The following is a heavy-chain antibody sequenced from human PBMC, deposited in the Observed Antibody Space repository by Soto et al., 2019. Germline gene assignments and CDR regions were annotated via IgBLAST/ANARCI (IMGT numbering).Heavy chain of an antibody. CDR1: GGTFSGYA. V-gene: IGHV1-69*12. Sequence: QVQVVQSGPEVKKSGSSMKVSCKASGGTFSGYAINWVRQAPGQGLEWMGGIIPMLETTTYAQNFQGRITIAADDLTTTVYMELSSLTSADTAVYYCATARVDGPFDSWGQGTLLTVSS. CDR2: IIPMLETT. CDR3: ATARVDGPFDS. J-gene: IGHJ4*02.